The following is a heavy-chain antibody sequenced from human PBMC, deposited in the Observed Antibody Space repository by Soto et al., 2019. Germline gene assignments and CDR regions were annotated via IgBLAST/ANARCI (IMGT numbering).Heavy chain of an antibody. Sequence: QVQLVQSGAEVKKPGASVKVSCKASGYTFTSYYMHWVRQAPGQGLEWMGWINPNSGGTNYAQKFQGWVTMTRDTSISTAYMELSRLRSDDTAVYYCARGGVVLVPAAMEAFDYWGQGTLVTVSS. CDR1: GYTFTSYY. V-gene: IGHV1-2*04. CDR2: INPNSGGT. J-gene: IGHJ4*02. D-gene: IGHD2-2*01. CDR3: ARGGVVLVPAAMEAFDY.